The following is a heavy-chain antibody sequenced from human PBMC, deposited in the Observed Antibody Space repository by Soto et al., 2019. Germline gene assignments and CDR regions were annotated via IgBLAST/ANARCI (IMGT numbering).Heavy chain of an antibody. Sequence: PGGSLRLSCAASGFTFSSYGMHWVRQAPGKGLEWVAVISYDGSNKYYADSVKGRFTISRDNSKNTLYLQMNSLRAEDTAVYYCAKDRGYSSGNFQLGMDVWGQGTTVTVSS. CDR1: GFTFSSYG. D-gene: IGHD3-10*01. CDR2: ISYDGSNK. J-gene: IGHJ6*02. CDR3: AKDRGYSSGNFQLGMDV. V-gene: IGHV3-30*18.